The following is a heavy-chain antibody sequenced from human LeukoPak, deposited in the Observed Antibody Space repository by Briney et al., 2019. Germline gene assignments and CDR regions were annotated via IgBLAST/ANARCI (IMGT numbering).Heavy chain of an antibody. CDR2: ICGSRNII. D-gene: IGHD3-10*01. J-gene: IGHJ3*02. CDR3: AIETETSNYNAFDI. Sequence: GGCLRLSCAASGFTFSSYWMHGVRPAPGEGLEWRSYICGSRNIINYADSVRGRYTISRDNAKNSLFLQMYSRRAEDTAVYYCAIETETSNYNAFDIWGQGTVVTVSS. V-gene: IGHV3-48*04. CDR1: GFTFSSYW.